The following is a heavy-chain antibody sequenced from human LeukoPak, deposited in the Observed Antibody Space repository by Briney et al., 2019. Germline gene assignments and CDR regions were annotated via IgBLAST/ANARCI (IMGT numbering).Heavy chain of an antibody. CDR3: ASLYYDFWSGAPRGGDAFDI. J-gene: IGHJ3*02. Sequence: SQTLSLTCTVSGGSISSGDYYWSWIRQPPGKGLEWIGYIYYSGSTYYNPSLKSRVTISVDTSKNQFSLKLSSVTAADTAVYYCASLYYDFWSGAPRGGDAFDIWGQGTMVTVSS. D-gene: IGHD3-3*01. CDR2: IYYSGST. V-gene: IGHV4-30-4*08. CDR1: GGSISSGDYY.